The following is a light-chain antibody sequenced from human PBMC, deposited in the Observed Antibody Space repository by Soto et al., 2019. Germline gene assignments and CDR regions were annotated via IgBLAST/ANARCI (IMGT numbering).Light chain of an antibody. Sequence: EVEMTQSPTTLSLCPGDIPTLSCRASQSVSTNLAWYQQKPGQAPRLLIYGASSRATGIPDRFSGSGSGTDFTLTISRLEPEDFAVYYCQQYGSSPITFGQGTRLEIK. J-gene: IGKJ5*01. CDR1: QSVSTN. CDR2: GAS. V-gene: IGKV3-20*01. CDR3: QQYGSSPIT.